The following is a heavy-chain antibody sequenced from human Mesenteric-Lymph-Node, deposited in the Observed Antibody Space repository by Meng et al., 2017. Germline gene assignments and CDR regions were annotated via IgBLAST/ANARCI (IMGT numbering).Heavy chain of an antibody. V-gene: IGHV4-4*07. D-gene: IGHD3-16*02. CDR3: ARGMVSIIVRDWYFDL. Sequence: SETLSLTCTVSGGSISSYYWSWIRQPAGKGLEWIGRIYTSGSTNYNPSLKSRVTMSVDTSKNQFSLKLSSVTAADTAVYYCARGMVSIIVRDWYFDLWGRGTLVTVSS. CDR2: IYTSGST. CDR1: GGSISSYY. J-gene: IGHJ2*01.